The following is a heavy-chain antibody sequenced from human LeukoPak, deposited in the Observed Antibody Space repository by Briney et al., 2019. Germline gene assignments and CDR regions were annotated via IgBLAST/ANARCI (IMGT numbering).Heavy chain of an antibody. CDR3: AKGLRSRIAAAGAPDY. CDR2: IRYDGGNQ. J-gene: IGHJ4*02. CDR1: GFTFSSYG. Sequence: GGSLRLSCAASGFTFSSYGMHWVRQTPGKGLECVAFIRYDGGNQYYTDSVKGRFTISRDNSKNTIYQQMNSLRAEDTAVYYCAKGLRSRIAAAGAPDYWGQGTLVTVSS. D-gene: IGHD6-13*01. V-gene: IGHV3-30*02.